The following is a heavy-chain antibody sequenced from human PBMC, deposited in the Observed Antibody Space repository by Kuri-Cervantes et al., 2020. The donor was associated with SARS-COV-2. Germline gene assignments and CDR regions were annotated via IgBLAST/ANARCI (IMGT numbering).Heavy chain of an antibody. V-gene: IGHV4-34*01. CDR1: GGSFRGYY. CDR2: INHSGST. CDR3: AREYYYDSSGYYYTRYYYYYGMDV. Sequence: QTLSLTCAAYGGSFRGYYWSWIRPPPGKGLEWIGEINHSGSTNYNPSLKSRVTISVDTSKNQFSLKLSSVTAADTAVYYCAREYYYDSSGYYYTRYYYYYGMDVWGQGTTVTVSS. D-gene: IGHD3-22*01. J-gene: IGHJ6*02.